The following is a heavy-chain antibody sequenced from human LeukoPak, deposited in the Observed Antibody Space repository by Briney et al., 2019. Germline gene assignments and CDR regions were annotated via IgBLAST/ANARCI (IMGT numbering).Heavy chain of an antibody. V-gene: IGHV7-4-1*02. CDR2: INTNTGNP. J-gene: IGHJ4*02. CDR1: GYTFTSYA. Sequence: GASVKVSCKASGYTFTSYAMNWVRQAPGQGLEWMGWINTNTGNPTYAQGFTGRFVFSLDTSVSTAYLQISSLKAEDTAVYYCARDPTSGRAMVRGVGFDYWGQGTLVTVSS. CDR3: ARDPTSGRAMVRGVGFDY. D-gene: IGHD3-10*01.